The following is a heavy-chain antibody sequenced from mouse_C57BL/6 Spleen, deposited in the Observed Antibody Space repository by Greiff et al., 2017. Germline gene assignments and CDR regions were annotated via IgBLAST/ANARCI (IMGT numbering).Heavy chain of an antibody. CDR1: GYTFTSYW. V-gene: IGHV1-53*01. Sequence: QVQLQQPGTELVKPGASVKLSCKASGYTFTSYWMHWVKQRPGQGLEWIGNINPSNGGTNYNEKVKSKATLTVDKSSSKASMALNSLTSEVSSVDYFARRSNYGYFDYWGQGTTLTVSS. CDR2: INPSNGGT. D-gene: IGHD2-5*01. CDR3: ARRSNYGYFDY. J-gene: IGHJ2*01.